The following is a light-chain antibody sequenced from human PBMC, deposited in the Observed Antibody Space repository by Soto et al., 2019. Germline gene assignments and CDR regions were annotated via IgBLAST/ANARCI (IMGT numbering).Light chain of an antibody. CDR3: QQYYRTPRT. CDR1: QSVLYSSNNKNY. J-gene: IGKJ1*01. Sequence: DIVMTQSPDSLAVSLGERATINCKSSQSVLYSSNNKNYLSWYQQKPGQPXKXXIYWASTRESGVPDRFSGSWSGTDGTLTISSLQAEDGSVYDCQQYYRTPRTFGQGTKVDIK. CDR2: WAS. V-gene: IGKV4-1*01.